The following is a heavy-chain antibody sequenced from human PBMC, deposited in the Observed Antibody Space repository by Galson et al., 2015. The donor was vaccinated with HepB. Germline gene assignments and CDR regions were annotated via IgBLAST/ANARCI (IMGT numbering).Heavy chain of an antibody. J-gene: IGHJ4*02. CDR2: ISAYNGNT. V-gene: IGHV1-18*01. CDR3: VGYYDSSGYLPFDY. D-gene: IGHD3-22*01. CDR1: GYTFTSYG. Sequence: SVKVSCKASGYTFTSYGISWVRQAPGQGLEWMGWISAYNGNTNYAQKLQGRVTMTTDTSTSTAYMELRSLRSDDTAVYYCVGYYDSSGYLPFDYWGQGTLVTVSS.